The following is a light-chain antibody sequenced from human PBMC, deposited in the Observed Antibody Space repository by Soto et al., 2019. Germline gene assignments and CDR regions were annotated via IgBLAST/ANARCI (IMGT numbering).Light chain of an antibody. Sequence: EIVLTQSPGTLSLSPGERATLSCRASQSVSSNSLAWYRQKPGQPPRLLIYGASSRATGIPDRFSGSGSGTDFTLTISRLEPEDFAVYYCQQYGSSPSTFGQGTKVEIK. CDR3: QQYGSSPST. CDR1: QSVSSNS. J-gene: IGKJ1*01. V-gene: IGKV3-20*01. CDR2: GAS.